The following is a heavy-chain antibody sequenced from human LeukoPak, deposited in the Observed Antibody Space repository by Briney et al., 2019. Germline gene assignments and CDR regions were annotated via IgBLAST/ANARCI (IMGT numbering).Heavy chain of an antibody. V-gene: IGHV6-1*01. CDR3: AGVYGSGSYYHGYYYYYGMDV. J-gene: IGHJ6*02. Sequence: SQTLSLTCAISGDIFSSNSAAWNWIRQSPSRGLEWLGRTYYRSKWYNDYEVSVKRRITINPDTSKNQFSLQLNSVTPEDTAVYYCAGVYGSGSYYHGYYYYYGMDVWGQGTTVTVSS. CDR2: TYYRSKWYN. CDR1: GDIFSSNSAA. D-gene: IGHD3-10*01.